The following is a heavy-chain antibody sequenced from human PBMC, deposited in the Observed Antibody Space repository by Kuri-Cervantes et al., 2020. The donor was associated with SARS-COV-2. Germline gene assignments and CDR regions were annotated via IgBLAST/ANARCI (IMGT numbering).Heavy chain of an antibody. CDR2: IYFSGST. D-gene: IGHD2-2*01. Sequence: SESLSLTCTVSGGSISIISYYWGWIRQPPGKGREWFGSIYFSGSTHYNPYLKSRVTRSVDTSKNQFSLELSSVTAADTAVYYCTSVVTVPADCSSTSCSRGYFDLWGRGTLVTVSS. CDR3: TSVVTVPADCSSTSCSRGYFDL. J-gene: IGHJ2*01. CDR1: GGSISIISYY. V-gene: IGHV4-39*07.